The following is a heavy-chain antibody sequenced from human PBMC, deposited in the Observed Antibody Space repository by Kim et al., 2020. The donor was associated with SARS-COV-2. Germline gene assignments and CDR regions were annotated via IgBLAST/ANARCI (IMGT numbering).Heavy chain of an antibody. J-gene: IGHJ4*02. V-gene: IGHV3-21*01. Sequence: YIYYADSVKGRFTSSRDNAKNSLYLQMNSLRAEDTAVYYCASLGGDYYDYWGQGTLVTVSS. D-gene: IGHD3-16*01. CDR3: ASLGGDYYDY. CDR2: YI.